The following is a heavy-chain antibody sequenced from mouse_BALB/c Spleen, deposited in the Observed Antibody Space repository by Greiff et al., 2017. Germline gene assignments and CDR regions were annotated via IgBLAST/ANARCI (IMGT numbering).Heavy chain of an antibody. CDR1: GFTFSSYA. V-gene: IGHV5-6-5*01. CDR3: ARSYRSYAMDY. CDR2: ISSGGST. Sequence: EVKLMESGGGLVKPGGSLKLSCAASGFTFSSYAMSWVRQTPEKRLAWVASISSGGSTYYPDSVKGRFTISRDNARNILYLQMSSLRSEDTAMYYCARSYRSYAMDYWGQGTSVTVSS. J-gene: IGHJ4*01. D-gene: IGHD2-14*01.